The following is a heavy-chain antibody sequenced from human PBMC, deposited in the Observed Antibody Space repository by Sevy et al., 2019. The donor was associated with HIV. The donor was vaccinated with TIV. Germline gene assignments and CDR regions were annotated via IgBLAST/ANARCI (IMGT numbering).Heavy chain of an antibody. Sequence: SETLSLTCAVYGGSFSGYYWSWIRQPPGKRLEWIGEINHSGSTNYNPSLKSRVTISVDTSKNQFSLKLSSVTAADTAVYYCARGLMKEDSYYFDYWGQRTLVTVSS. D-gene: IGHD2-15*01. CDR3: ARGLMKEDSYYFDY. CDR1: GGSFSGYY. V-gene: IGHV4-34*01. J-gene: IGHJ4*02. CDR2: INHSGST.